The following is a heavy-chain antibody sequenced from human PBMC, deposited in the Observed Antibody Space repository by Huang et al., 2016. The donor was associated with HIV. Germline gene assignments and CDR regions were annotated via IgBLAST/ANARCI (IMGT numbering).Heavy chain of an antibody. D-gene: IGHD3-22*01. Sequence: QVQLVQSGAEVKKPGSSVKVSCKASGGSFRNFAIGWVRQAPGQGLEWMGGIIPTLGTANYAKKVQGRVTISADESTSTAYMELSSLRSEDTAVYYCATVDYYDTSGPQRGYFDNWGQGTLVTVSS. V-gene: IGHV1-69*01. CDR2: IIPTLGTA. CDR3: ATVDYYDTSGPQRGYFDN. J-gene: IGHJ4*02. CDR1: GGSFRNFA.